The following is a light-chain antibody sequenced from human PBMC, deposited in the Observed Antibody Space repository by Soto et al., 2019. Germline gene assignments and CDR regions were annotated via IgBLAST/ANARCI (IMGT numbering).Light chain of an antibody. CDR2: EVS. Sequence: QSALTQPPSASGSPGQSVTISCTGTSSDVGGYNYVSWYQQHPGKVPKLMIYEVSKRPSGVPDRFSGSKSGNTASLTVSGLQAEDEADYYCSSFAGSPVGFGGGTKLTVL. CDR1: SSDVGGYNY. J-gene: IGLJ2*01. CDR3: SSFAGSPVG. V-gene: IGLV2-8*01.